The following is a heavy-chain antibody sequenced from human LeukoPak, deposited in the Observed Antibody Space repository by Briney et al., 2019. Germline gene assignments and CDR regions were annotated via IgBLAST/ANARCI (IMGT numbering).Heavy chain of an antibody. Sequence: SETLSLTCAVYNGSFKEYYWSWIRQSPGKGLEWIGEINHGGRTNYNPSLKSRVTISVDTSKNQFSLMLSSVTAADTAVYYCARSRYSSGTYYFDYWGQGTLVSVSS. CDR1: NGSFKEYY. D-gene: IGHD3-10*01. CDR2: INHGGRT. J-gene: IGHJ4*02. CDR3: ARSRYSSGTYYFDY. V-gene: IGHV4-34*01.